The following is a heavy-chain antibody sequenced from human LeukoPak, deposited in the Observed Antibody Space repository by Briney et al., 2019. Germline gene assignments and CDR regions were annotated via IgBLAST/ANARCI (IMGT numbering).Heavy chain of an antibody. V-gene: IGHV3-30*14. J-gene: IGHJ3*02. Sequence: TGGSLGLSCAASRLTFSSYAMHWVRQAPGEGLEWVAVVSYDGGHKFYADSVKGRFTISRDTSSNTLYLQMNSLRAEDTAVYYCASNSGAFDIWGQGTMVTVSS. D-gene: IGHD7-27*01. CDR2: VSYDGGHK. CDR1: RLTFSSYA. CDR3: ASNSGAFDI.